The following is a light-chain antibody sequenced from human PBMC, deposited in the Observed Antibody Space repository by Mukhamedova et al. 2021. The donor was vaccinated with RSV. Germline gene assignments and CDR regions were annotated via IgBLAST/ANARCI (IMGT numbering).Light chain of an antibody. V-gene: IGKV3-20*01. CDR1: QSVRSSY. CDR3: QQYGSSPLT. J-gene: IGKJ1*01. CDR2: GAS. Sequence: GERVTLSCRASQSVRSSYLAWYQQKSGQAPRLIMYGASNRAAGIPDRFSGSGSGPDFTLTISRLEPEDFAVYYCQQYGSSPLTFG.